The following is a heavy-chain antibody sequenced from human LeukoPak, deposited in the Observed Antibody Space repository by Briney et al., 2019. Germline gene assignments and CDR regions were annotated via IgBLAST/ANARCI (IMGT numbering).Heavy chain of an antibody. Sequence: SETLSLTCTVSGGSISSYYWSWIRQPPGKGLEWIGNIYDRGSTKYNPSLKSRVTISIDTSKNQFSLKVSCVTAADTAVYYCARAHSSGWPHMFDPWGQGTLVTVPS. J-gene: IGHJ5*02. CDR3: ARAHSSGWPHMFDP. V-gene: IGHV4-59*01. CDR2: IYDRGST. D-gene: IGHD6-19*01. CDR1: GGSISSYY.